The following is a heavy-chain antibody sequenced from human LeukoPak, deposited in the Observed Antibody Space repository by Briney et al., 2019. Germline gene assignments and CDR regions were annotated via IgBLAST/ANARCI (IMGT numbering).Heavy chain of an antibody. Sequence: NPSETLSLTCAVYGGSFSGYYWSWIRQPPGKGLEWIGEINHSGSTNYNPSLKSRVTISVDTSKNQFSLKLSSVTAADTAVYYCARGELGDGYNRWYFDYWGQGTLVTVSS. CDR2: INHSGST. V-gene: IGHV4-34*01. J-gene: IGHJ4*02. CDR3: ARGELGDGYNRWYFDY. CDR1: GGSFSGYY. D-gene: IGHD5-24*01.